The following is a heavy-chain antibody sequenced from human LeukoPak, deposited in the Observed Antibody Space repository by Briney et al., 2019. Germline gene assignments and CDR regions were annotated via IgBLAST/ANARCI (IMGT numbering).Heavy chain of an antibody. CDR1: GGSINGGGYY. V-gene: IGHV4-31*03. J-gene: IGHJ4*02. D-gene: IGHD2-2*01. CDR2: IYYSGST. CDR3: ARGSTRFDQ. Sequence: TLSLTCTVSGGSINGGGYYWIWIRQHPGKGLEWIGYIYYSGSTNYNPSLKSRVTMSVDTSKNQFSLKVTSLTDADTAVFYCARGSTRFDQWGRGILVTVSS.